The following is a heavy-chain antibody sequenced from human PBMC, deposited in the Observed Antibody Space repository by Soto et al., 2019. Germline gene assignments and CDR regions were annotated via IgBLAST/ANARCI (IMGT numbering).Heavy chain of an antibody. CDR2: IYHSGNT. CDR3: ARERGAGTYQGFDY. D-gene: IGHD1-26*01. Sequence: QVQLQESGPGLVKPSGTLSLTCAVSGGSISTNNWWHWVRQPPGKGLEWIGEIYHSGNTNYSTSLKSRGTMSVDQSKNQFSLSLTSVTAADTAVYYCARERGAGTYQGFDYWGQGTLVTVSS. J-gene: IGHJ4*02. CDR1: GGSISTNNW. V-gene: IGHV4-4*02.